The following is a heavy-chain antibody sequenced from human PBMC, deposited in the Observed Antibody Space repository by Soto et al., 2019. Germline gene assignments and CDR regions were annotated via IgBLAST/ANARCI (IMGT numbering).Heavy chain of an antibody. V-gene: IGHV1-2*02. CDR3: ARAVGATSEYGMDV. CDR1: GYTFTGYY. J-gene: IGHJ6*02. Sequence: ASVKVSCKASGYTFTGYYMHWVRQAPGQGLEWMGWINPNSGGTNYAQKFQGRVTMTRDTSISTAYMELSRLRSDDTAVYYCARAVGATSEYGMDVWGQGTTVTVSS. CDR2: INPNSGGT. D-gene: IGHD1-26*01.